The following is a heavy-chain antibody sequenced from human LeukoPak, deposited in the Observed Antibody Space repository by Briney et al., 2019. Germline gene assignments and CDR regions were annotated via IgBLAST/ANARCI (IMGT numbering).Heavy chain of an antibody. CDR2: ISYDGSNK. CDR1: GFTFSSYG. CDR3: AKHGSGSYY. Sequence: GGSLRLSCAASGFTFSSYGMHWVRQAPGKGLVWVAVISYDGSNKYYADSVKGRFTISRDNSKNTLYLQMNSLRAEDTAVYYCAKHGSGSYYWGQGTLVTVSS. D-gene: IGHD3-10*01. J-gene: IGHJ4*02. V-gene: IGHV3-30*18.